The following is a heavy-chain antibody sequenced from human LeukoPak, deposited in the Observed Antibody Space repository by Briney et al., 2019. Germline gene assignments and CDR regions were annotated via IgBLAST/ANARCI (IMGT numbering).Heavy chain of an antibody. Sequence: SETLSLTCTVSGGSISSSSYYWGWIRQPPGTGLEWIGSIYYSGSTYYNPSLKSRVTISVDTSKNQFSLKLSSVTAADTAVYYCAREGARGTTPQDWDAFDIWGQGTMVTVSS. V-gene: IGHV4-39*07. CDR1: GGSISSSSYY. J-gene: IGHJ3*02. CDR3: AREGARGTTPQDWDAFDI. CDR2: IYYSGST. D-gene: IGHD1-1*01.